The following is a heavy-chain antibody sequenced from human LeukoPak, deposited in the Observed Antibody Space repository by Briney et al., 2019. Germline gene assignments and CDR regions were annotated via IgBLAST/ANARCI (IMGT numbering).Heavy chain of an antibody. CDR2: INPNSGGT. V-gene: IGHV1-2*02. J-gene: IGHJ4*02. CDR1: GYTFTGYY. CDR3: AREKVPAATRYFDY. Sequence: ASVKVSCKASGYTFTGYYMHWVRQAPGQGLEWMGWINPNSGGTNYPQKFQGRVTMTRDTSISTAYMELSRLRSDDTAVYYCAREKVPAATRYFDYWGQGTLATVPS. D-gene: IGHD2-2*01.